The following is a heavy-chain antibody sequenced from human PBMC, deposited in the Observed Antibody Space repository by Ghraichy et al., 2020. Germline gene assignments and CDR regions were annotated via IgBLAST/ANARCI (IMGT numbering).Heavy chain of an antibody. J-gene: IGHJ4*02. CDR2: IYYSGST. D-gene: IGHD6-6*01. Sequence: SQTLSLPCTVSGGSISSGGYYWSWIRQHPGKGLEWIGYIYYSGSTYYNPSLKSRVTISVDTSKNQFSLKLSSVTAADTAVYYCARTSIAARPVDYWGQGTLVTVSS. V-gene: IGHV4-31*03. CDR1: GGSISSGGYY. CDR3: ARTSIAARPVDY.